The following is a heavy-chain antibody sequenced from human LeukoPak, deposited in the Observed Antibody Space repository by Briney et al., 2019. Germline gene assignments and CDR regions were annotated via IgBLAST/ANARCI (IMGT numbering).Heavy chain of an antibody. V-gene: IGHV4-34*01. J-gene: IGHJ6*02. D-gene: IGHD4-17*01. Sequence: SETLSLTCAVYGGSFSGYYWSWIRQPPGKGLEWIGEINHSGSTNYNPSLKSRVTISVDTPKNQFSLKLSSVTAADTAVYYCARGRTVHYYYYYGMDVWGQGTTVTVSS. CDR1: GGSFSGYY. CDR2: INHSGST. CDR3: ARGRTVHYYYYYGMDV.